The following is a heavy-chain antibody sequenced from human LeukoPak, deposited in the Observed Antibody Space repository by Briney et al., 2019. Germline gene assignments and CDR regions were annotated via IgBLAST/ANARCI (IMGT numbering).Heavy chain of an antibody. V-gene: IGHV3-30*03. CDR2: ISYDGSNK. D-gene: IGHD3-3*01. CDR3: ARDPAKFWSGHDY. CDR1: GFTFSSYG. J-gene: IGHJ4*02. Sequence: GGSLRLSCTASGFTFSSYGMHWVRQAPGKGLEWVAVISYDGSNKYYADSVKGRFTISRDNSKNTLYVQMNGLRAEDTAVYYCARDPAKFWSGHDYWGQGTLVTVSS.